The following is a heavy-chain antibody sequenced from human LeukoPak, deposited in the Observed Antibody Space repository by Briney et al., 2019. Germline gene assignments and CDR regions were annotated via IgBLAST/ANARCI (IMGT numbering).Heavy chain of an antibody. CDR1: GGSFSGYY. J-gene: IGHJ3*01. D-gene: IGHD2-2*01. V-gene: IGHV4-34*01. CDR2: INHSGST. CDR3: GRDSADEGGFQLLAFDV. Sequence: SETLSLTCAVYGGSFSGYYWSWIRQPPGKGLEWIGEINHSGSTNYNPSLKSRVTISVDTSKNQFSLQLNSVTPEDTAVYYCGRDSADEGGFQLLAFDVWGEGTMVTVSS.